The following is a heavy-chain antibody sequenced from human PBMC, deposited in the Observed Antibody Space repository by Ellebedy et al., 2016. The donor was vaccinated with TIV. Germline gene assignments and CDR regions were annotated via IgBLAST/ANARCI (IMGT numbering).Heavy chain of an antibody. V-gene: IGHV3-30*18. CDR1: GFTFNNFG. J-gene: IGHJ4*02. CDR2: ISFDGSLK. D-gene: IGHD6-19*01. CDR3: AKEKFTSGAY. Sequence: GESLKISXAASGFTFNNFGMHWVRQAPGKGLEWVALISFDGSLKYYANSVRGRFTVSRDNSNNMLYLQMDSLTVDDTAMYYCAKEKFTSGAYWGKGTLVTVSS.